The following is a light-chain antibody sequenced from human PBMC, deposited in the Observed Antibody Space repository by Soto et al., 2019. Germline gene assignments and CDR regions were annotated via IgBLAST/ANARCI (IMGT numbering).Light chain of an antibody. CDR3: QQYNTYSPWT. CDR1: QSISNW. V-gene: IGKV1-5*01. Sequence: DIQMTQSPSTLSASVGDRVTITCRASQSISNWLAWYQQKPGNAPKLLISDASNLVSGVPSRFSGSGSGTEFTLTISSLQPDDFATYYCQQYNTYSPWTFXQGTKVDIK. CDR2: DAS. J-gene: IGKJ1*01.